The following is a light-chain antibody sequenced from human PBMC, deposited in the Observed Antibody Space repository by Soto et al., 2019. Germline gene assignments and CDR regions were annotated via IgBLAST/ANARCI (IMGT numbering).Light chain of an antibody. CDR1: NIGRKS. V-gene: IGLV3-21*02. Sequence: SYDLTQPPSVSVAPGQSARITFGGDNIGRKSVHWYQQKPGQAPVLVVFDDRDRPSGIPERFSGSNSENTATLTISRVEAGDEADYYCQVWDSVTDPNYVFGPGTKVTVL. CDR3: QVWDSVTDPNYV. CDR2: DDR. J-gene: IGLJ1*01.